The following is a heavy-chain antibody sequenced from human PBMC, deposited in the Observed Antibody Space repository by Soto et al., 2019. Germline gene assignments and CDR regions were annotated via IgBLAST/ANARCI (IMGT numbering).Heavy chain of an antibody. Sequence: QVQLQESGPGLVKPSQTLSLTCTVSGGSISSGDYYWSWIRQPPGKGLEWIGYIYYSGSTYYNPSLKSRVTISVDTSKNQFSLKLSSVTAADTAVYYCAREHGYGGKHPRRIDYWGQGTLVTVSS. CDR2: IYYSGST. CDR3: AREHGYGGKHPRRIDY. CDR1: GGSISSGDYY. J-gene: IGHJ4*02. D-gene: IGHD4-17*01. V-gene: IGHV4-30-4*01.